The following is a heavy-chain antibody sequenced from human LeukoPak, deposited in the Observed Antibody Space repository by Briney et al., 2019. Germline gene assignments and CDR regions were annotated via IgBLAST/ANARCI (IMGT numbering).Heavy chain of an antibody. CDR2: INTNTGNP. CDR3: ARGEVKSSYYYYYYMDV. J-gene: IGHJ6*03. Sequence: ASVKVSCKASGYTFTSYAMNWVRQAPGQGLEWMGWINTNTGNPTYAQGFTGRFVFSLDTSVSTAYLQISSLKAEDTAVYYCARGEVKSSYYYYYYMDVWGKGTTVTVSS. V-gene: IGHV7-4-1*02. CDR1: GYTFTSYA. D-gene: IGHD2-21*01.